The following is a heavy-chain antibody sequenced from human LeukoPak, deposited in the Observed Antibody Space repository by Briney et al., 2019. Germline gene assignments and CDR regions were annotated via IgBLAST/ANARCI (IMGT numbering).Heavy chain of an antibody. CDR1: GYTFTSYG. J-gene: IGHJ3*02. Sequence: ASVKVSCKASGYTFTSYGISWVRQAPGQGLEWMGWISAYYGNTNYAQKLQGRVTMTADTSTSTAYMELRSLRSDDTAVYYCATKSGGWYDAFDIWGQGTMVTLSS. CDR2: ISAYYGNT. V-gene: IGHV1-18*01. CDR3: ATKSGGWYDAFDI. D-gene: IGHD6-19*01.